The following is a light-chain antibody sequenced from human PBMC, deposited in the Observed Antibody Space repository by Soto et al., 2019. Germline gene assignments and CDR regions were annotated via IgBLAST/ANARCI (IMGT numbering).Light chain of an antibody. Sequence: DIQMTQSPSSLSASVGDRVTITCRASDTIIGYLNWYQQKHQKAPELLIYAASYLGNGVPSRFSGSGSGTYFTLTISSLQPEDLATYYCQQSYTTPLTFGGGTRWIS. J-gene: IGKJ4*01. CDR3: QQSYTTPLT. V-gene: IGKV1-39*01. CDR1: DTIIGY. CDR2: AAS.